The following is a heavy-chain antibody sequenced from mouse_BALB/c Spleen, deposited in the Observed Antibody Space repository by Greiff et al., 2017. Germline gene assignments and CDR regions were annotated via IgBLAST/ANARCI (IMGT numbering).Heavy chain of an antibody. D-gene: IGHD4-1*01. CDR2: ILPGSGST. J-gene: IGHJ4*01. CDR1: GYTFSSYW. V-gene: IGHV1-9*01. Sequence: QVQLQQSGAELMKPGASVKISCKATGYTFSSYWIEWVKQRPGHGLEWIGEILPGSGSTNYNEKFKGKATFTADISSNTAYMQLSSLTSEDSAVYYCARVPNWDDYAMDYWGQGTSVTVSS. CDR3: ARVPNWDDYAMDY.